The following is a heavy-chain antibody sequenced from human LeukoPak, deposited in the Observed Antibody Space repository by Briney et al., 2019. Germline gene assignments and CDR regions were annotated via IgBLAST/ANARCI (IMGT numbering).Heavy chain of an antibody. CDR1: GFTFTNYA. Sequence: GGSLRLSCAASGFTFTNYAMSWVRQAPGKGPECVSAISGSGGSTYYADSVKGRFTISRDNSKNTLYLQMSTLRADDTAVYYCAKDSDSHNILTGYNWFDPWGQGTLVTVSS. CDR3: AKDSDSHNILTGYNWFDP. D-gene: IGHD3-9*01. CDR2: ISGSGGST. V-gene: IGHV3-23*01. J-gene: IGHJ5*02.